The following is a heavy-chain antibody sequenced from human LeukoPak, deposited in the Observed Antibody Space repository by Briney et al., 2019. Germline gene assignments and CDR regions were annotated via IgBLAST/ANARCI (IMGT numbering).Heavy chain of an antibody. CDR3: AKVAAAGTVWYGMDV. Sequence: ASVKVSCKASGYTFTAYYMHWVRQAPGHGLEWMGIINPSGGSTSYAQKFQGRVTMTRDTSTSTVYMELSSLRSEDTAVYYCAKVAAAGTVWYGMDVWGQGTTVTVSS. V-gene: IGHV1-46*01. CDR1: GYTFTAYY. CDR2: INPSGGST. D-gene: IGHD6-13*01. J-gene: IGHJ6*02.